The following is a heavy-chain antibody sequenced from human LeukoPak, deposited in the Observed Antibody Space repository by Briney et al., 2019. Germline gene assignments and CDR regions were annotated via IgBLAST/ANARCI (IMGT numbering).Heavy chain of an antibody. J-gene: IGHJ4*02. D-gene: IGHD3-22*01. CDR1: HASISGHY. CDR3: ARYLRFYGNSGHYYFDY. CDR2: VYSDGST. V-gene: IGHV4-59*11. Sequence: SETLSLTCTISHASISGHYWSFIRQAPGKRLEWIGYVYSDGSTNYNPSLQSRVAMSIDTSKNQFSLKLTYVTAADTAVYYCARYLRFYGNSGHYYFDYWGQGILITVSS.